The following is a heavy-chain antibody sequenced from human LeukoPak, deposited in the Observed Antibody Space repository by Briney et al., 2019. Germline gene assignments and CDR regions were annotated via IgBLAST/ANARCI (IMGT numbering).Heavy chain of an antibody. CDR3: ARDGRATVTTYWYFDL. Sequence: SETLSLTCAVYGVSFSGYYWSWIRQPPGKGLEWIGEINHSGSTNYNPSLKSRVTISVDASKNQFSLKLSSVTAADTAVYYCARDGRATVTTYWYFDLWGRGTLVTVSS. V-gene: IGHV4-34*01. CDR1: GVSFSGYY. J-gene: IGHJ2*01. D-gene: IGHD4-17*01. CDR2: INHSGST.